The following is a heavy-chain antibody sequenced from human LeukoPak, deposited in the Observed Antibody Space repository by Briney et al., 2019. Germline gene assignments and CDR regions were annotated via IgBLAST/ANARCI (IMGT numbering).Heavy chain of an antibody. CDR1: GYSISSGYY. CDR2: TYHSDYT. D-gene: IGHD5/OR15-5a*01. J-gene: IGHJ3*02. Sequence: NPSETLSLTCTVSGYSISSGYYWGWIRQPPGKGLEWIGNTYHSDYTNYNPSLKSRATISVDKSKNQLSLKVTSVTAADTATYYCARDSKSTADAFDIWGQGTMVTVSS. CDR3: ARDSKSTADAFDI. V-gene: IGHV4-38-2*02.